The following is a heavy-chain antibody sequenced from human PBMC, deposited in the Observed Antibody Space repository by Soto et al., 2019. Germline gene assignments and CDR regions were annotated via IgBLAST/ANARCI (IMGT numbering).Heavy chain of an antibody. D-gene: IGHD3-10*01. V-gene: IGHV4-59*08. CDR2: IYYSGST. CDR1: GGSISIYY. CDR3: ARRVYYYGSGSYLDY. Sequence: PSETLSLTCTVSGGSISIYYWSWIRHPPGKGLEWIGYIYYSGSTYYNPSLKSRVTISVDTSKNQFSLKLSSVTAADTAVYYCARRVYYYGSGSYLDYWGQGTLVTVSS. J-gene: IGHJ4*02.